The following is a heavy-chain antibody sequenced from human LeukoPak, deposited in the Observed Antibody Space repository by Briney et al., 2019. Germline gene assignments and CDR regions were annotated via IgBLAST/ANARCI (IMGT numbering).Heavy chain of an antibody. CDR3: AKTPYYGSGNAIDY. D-gene: IGHD3-10*01. J-gene: IGHJ4*02. CDR1: GSTFTSYA. V-gene: IGHV3-23*01. Sequence: PGGSLRLSCAASGSTFTSYAMSWVRQAPGKGLEWVSAISGSGGSTYYGDSVKGRFTISRDNSKNTLYLQMNSLRAEDTAVYYCAKTPYYGSGNAIDYWGQGTLVTVSS. CDR2: ISGSGGST.